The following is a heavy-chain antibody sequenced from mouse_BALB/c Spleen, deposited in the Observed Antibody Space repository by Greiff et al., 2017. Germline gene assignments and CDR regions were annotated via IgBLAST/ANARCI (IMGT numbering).Heavy chain of an antibody. Sequence: QVQLQQPGAELVKPGASVKLSCKASGYTFTSYYMYWVKQRPGQGLEWIGGINPSNGGTNFNEKFKSKATLTVDKSSSTAYMQLSSLTSEDSAVYYCTNGNRGYYFDYWGQGTTLTVSS. D-gene: IGHD2-1*01. CDR1: GYTFTSYY. CDR2: INPSNGGT. V-gene: IGHV1S81*02. CDR3: TNGNRGYYFDY. J-gene: IGHJ2*01.